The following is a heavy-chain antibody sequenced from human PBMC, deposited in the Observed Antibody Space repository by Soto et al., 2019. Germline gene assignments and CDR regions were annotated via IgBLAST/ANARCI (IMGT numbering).Heavy chain of an antibody. CDR1: RFTLYSYA. D-gene: IGHD2-15*01. Sequence: GSMKICRAASRFTLYSYAIHWVRKAPGKGLEWVAVISYDGSNKYYADSVKGRFTISRDNSKNTLYLQMNSLRAEDTAVYYCAREGSEGGYFDYWGQGTLVTVSS. CDR2: ISYDGSNK. V-gene: IGHV3-30-3*01. J-gene: IGHJ4*02. CDR3: AREGSEGGYFDY.